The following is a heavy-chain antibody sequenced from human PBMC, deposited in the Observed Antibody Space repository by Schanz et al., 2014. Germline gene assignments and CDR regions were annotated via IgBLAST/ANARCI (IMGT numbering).Heavy chain of an antibody. CDR1: GFTFSSYS. CDR3: ARLSDSSWYMDV. V-gene: IGHV3-21*01. CDR2: ISSSSSYI. D-gene: IGHD2-21*02. Sequence: EVQLVESGGGLVQPGGSLRLSCSASGFTFSSYSMYWVRQAPGKGLEWVSSISSSSSYISYADSVKGRFTISRDNAKNSLYLQMNSLRAEDTAVYYCARLSDSSWYMDVWGKGTTVTVSS. J-gene: IGHJ6*03.